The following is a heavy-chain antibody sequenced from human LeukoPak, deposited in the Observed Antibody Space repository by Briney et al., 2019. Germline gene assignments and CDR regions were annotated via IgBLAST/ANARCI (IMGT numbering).Heavy chain of an antibody. D-gene: IGHD1-26*01. CDR1: GGTFSSYT. CDR3: ARDEVGANGVDY. J-gene: IGHJ4*02. V-gene: IGHV1-69*04. CDR2: IIPILGIA. Sequence: GSSVKVSCKASGGTFSSYTINWVRQAPGQGLEWMGRIIPILGIANYAQKFQGRVTITADKSTSTAYMELSSLRSEDTAVYYCARDEVGANGVDYWGQGTLVTVSS.